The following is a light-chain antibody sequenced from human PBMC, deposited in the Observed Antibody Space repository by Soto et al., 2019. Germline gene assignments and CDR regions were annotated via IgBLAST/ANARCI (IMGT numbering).Light chain of an antibody. J-gene: IGLJ1*01. Sequence: QSVLTQPHSVSEATGQNVNISCSGSSSNIGNNYVSWYQQLPGTAPKLLIYDNNKRPSGIPDRFSGYKSGTSATLGITGLQSGDEADYYCGTWDSSLSAYVFVTGTKLSVL. CDR1: SSNIGNNY. CDR3: GTWDSSLSAYV. CDR2: DNN. V-gene: IGLV1-51*01.